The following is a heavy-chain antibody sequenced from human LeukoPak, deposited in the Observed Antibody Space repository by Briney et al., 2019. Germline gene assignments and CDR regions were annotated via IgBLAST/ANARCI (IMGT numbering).Heavy chain of an antibody. CDR1: GGSISSGSYY. D-gene: IGHD6-13*01. J-gene: IGHJ4*02. CDR2: IYTSGST. Sequence: SETLSLTCTVSGGSISSGSYYWSWIRQPAGKGLEWIGRIYTSGSTNYNPSLKSRVTISVDTSKNQFSLKLSSVTAADTAVYYCARARRNSSPYGYWGQGTLVTVSS. V-gene: IGHV4-61*02. CDR3: ARARRNSSPYGY.